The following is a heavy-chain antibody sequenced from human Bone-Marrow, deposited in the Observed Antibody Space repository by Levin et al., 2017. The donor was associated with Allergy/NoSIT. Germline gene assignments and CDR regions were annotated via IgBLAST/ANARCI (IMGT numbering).Heavy chain of an antibody. D-gene: IGHD6-19*01. V-gene: IGHV3-43*01. J-gene: IGHJ4*02. CDR1: GFTFNDYT. CDR3: AKDLSPRIAVTGNIEY. Sequence: GGTLRLSCAASGFTFNDYTMHWVRQAPQRGLEWVSLISWDASTTYYADSVRGRFTISRDNSKNALYLQMNSLTTEDTALYYCAKDLSPRIAVTGNIEYWGQGTLVTVSS. CDR2: ISWDASTT.